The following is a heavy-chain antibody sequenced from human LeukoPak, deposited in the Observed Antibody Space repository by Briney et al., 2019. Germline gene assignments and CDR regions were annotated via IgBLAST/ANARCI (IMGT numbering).Heavy chain of an antibody. J-gene: IGHJ4*02. CDR1: GFTFRNYV. D-gene: IGHD3-10*01. CDR2: TSSDLNVK. Sequence: EGSLRLSCAASGFTFRNYVIHWVRQAPGKGLEWVAVTSSDLNVKLYADSVKGRFTISRDNSRSTLYLQMNSLRPEDTAIYYCAREGYYGSGSPPSLYFGYWGQGTLVTVSS. CDR3: AREGYYGSGSPPSLYFGY. V-gene: IGHV3-30-3*01.